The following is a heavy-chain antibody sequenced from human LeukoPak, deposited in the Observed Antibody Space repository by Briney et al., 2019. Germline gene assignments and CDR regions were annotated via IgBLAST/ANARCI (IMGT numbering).Heavy chain of an antibody. CDR3: AKGRLLRYHDYFDY. Sequence: VGSLRLSSAASGFTFCGFSMGGGRQAPGKGLGGGSGKSYDGSNKSYADSVTGRFTISTDNSKNTLYLQMNSLRAEDTAVYYCAKGRLLRYHDYFDYWGQGTLVTVSS. D-gene: IGHD1-26*01. CDR2: KSYDGSNK. CDR1: GFTFCGFS. V-gene: IGHV3-30*18. J-gene: IGHJ4*02.